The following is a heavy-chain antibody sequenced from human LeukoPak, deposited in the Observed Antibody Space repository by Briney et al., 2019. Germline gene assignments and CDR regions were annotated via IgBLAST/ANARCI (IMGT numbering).Heavy chain of an antibody. Sequence: PGGSLRLSCTGSGFTFGDYPMSWVRQAPGKGLEWVGYITSKAHGGTTEFAASVKGRFTISRDDSKSIAYLQMNSLKTEDTAVYYCTRDGCSGGSCYSWINYYYMDVWGKGTTVTVSS. J-gene: IGHJ6*03. CDR1: GFTFGDYP. CDR2: ITSKAHGGTT. CDR3: TRDGCSGGSCYSWINYYYMDV. D-gene: IGHD2-15*01. V-gene: IGHV3-49*04.